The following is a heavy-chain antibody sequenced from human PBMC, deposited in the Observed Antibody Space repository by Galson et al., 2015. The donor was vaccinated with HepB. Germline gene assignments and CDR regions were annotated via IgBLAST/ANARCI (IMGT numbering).Heavy chain of an antibody. CDR2: ISGSGGST. CDR1: GFTFSSYA. D-gene: IGHD3-3*01. V-gene: IGHV3-23*01. CDR3: AKDPGWSGYYLPVNFDY. Sequence: SLRLSCAASGFTFSSYAMSWVRQAPGKGLEWVSAISGSGGSTYYADSVKGRFTISRDNSKNTLYLQMNSLRAEDTAVYYCAKDPGWSGYYLPVNFDYWGQGTLVTVSS. J-gene: IGHJ4*02.